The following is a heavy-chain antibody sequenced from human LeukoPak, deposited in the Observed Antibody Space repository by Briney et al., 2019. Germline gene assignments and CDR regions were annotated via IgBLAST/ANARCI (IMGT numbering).Heavy chain of an antibody. V-gene: IGHV1-2*06. CDR3: ARDLDILTGYLNWFDP. CDR2: INPNGGGT. Sequence: ASVKVSCKASGYTFTGYYMHWVRQAPGQGLEWMGRINPNGGGTNYAQKFQGRVTMTRDTSISTAYMELSRLRSDDTAVYYCARDLDILTGYLNWFDPWGQGTLVTVSS. CDR1: GYTFTGYY. J-gene: IGHJ5*02. D-gene: IGHD3-9*01.